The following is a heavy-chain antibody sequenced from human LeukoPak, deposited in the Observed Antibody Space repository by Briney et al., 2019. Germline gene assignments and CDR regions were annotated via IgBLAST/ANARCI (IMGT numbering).Heavy chain of an antibody. D-gene: IGHD6-19*01. CDR3: AKGDAYSSYFDY. Sequence: GGSLRLSCAASGFTFSSYAMSWVRQAPGKGLEWVSAISGSGGSTYYADSVKGRFTISRDNSKNTLYLQMNSLRAEGTAVYYCAKGDAYSSYFDYWGQGTLVTVSS. V-gene: IGHV3-23*01. CDR2: ISGSGGST. CDR1: GFTFSSYA. J-gene: IGHJ4*02.